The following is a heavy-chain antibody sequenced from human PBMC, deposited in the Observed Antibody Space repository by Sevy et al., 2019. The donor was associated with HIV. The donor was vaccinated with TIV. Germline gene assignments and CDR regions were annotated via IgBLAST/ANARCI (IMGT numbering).Heavy chain of an antibody. CDR1: GFTFGDYA. J-gene: IGHJ4*02. D-gene: IGHD3-22*01. Sequence: GGSLRLSCTGSGFTFGDYAMSWFRQAPGMGLEWVGFIRSKDYGGATEYAASVTGRFNISRDDSKSIADLQMNSLKTEDTAVYYCTRGYYYDSSGYSDYWGQGTLVTVSS. V-gene: IGHV3-49*03. CDR3: TRGYYYDSSGYSDY. CDR2: IRSKDYGGAT.